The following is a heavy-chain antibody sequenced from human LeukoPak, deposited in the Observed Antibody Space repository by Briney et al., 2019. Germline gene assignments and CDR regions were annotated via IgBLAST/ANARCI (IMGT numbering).Heavy chain of an antibody. V-gene: IGHV4-30-2*01. CDR1: GGSISSGGYY. CDR2: IYHSGST. D-gene: IGHD1-26*01. CDR3: ARGGIAIPDY. J-gene: IGHJ4*02. Sequence: PSETLSLTCTVSGGSISSGGYYWSWIRQPPGKGLEWIGYIYHSGSTYYNPSLKSRVTISVDRSKNQFSLKLSSVTAADTAVYYCARGGIAIPDYWGQGTLVTVSS.